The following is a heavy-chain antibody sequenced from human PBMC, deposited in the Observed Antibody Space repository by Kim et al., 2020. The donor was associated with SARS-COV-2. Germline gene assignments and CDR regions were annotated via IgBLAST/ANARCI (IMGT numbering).Heavy chain of an antibody. V-gene: IGHV3-7*01. D-gene: IGHD3-10*01. CDR3: ARDERGSWFGEFYYYYYGMDV. CDR2: IKQDGSEK. J-gene: IGHJ6*02. Sequence: GGSLRLSCAASGFTFSSYWMSWVRQAPGKGLEWVANIKQDGSEKYYVDSVKGRFTISRDNAKNSLYLQMNSLRAEDTAVYYCARDERGSWFGEFYYYYYGMDVWGQGTTVTVSS. CDR1: GFTFSSYW.